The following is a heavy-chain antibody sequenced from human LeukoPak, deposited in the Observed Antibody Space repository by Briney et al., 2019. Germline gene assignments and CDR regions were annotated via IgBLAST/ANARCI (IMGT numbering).Heavy chain of an antibody. J-gene: IGHJ3*02. CDR1: GYTFASYD. CDR3: ARSLGGYSYGFGNDAFDI. CDR2: MNPNSGNT. V-gene: IGHV1-8*01. D-gene: IGHD5-18*01. Sequence: GASVKVSCKASGYTFASYDINWVRQATGRGLEWMGWMNPNSGNTGYAQKFQGRVTMTRNTSISTAYMELSSLRSEDTAVYYCARSLGGYSYGFGNDAFDIWGQGTMVTVSS.